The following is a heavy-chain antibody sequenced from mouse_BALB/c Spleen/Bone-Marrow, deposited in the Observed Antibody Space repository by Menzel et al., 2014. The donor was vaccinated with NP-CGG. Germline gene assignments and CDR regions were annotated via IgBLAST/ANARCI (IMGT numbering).Heavy chain of an antibody. D-gene: IGHD2-3*01. CDR2: INPYNDGT. J-gene: IGHJ4*01. Sequence: EVQGVESGPELVKPGASVKMSCKASGYTFTSYIMHWVKQKPGQGLEWIGYINPYNDGTKYNEKFKGKATLTSDKSSSTAYMELSSLTSEDSAVYYCARRWLPYAMDYWGQGTSVTVSS. CDR3: ARRWLPYAMDY. CDR1: GYTFTSYI. V-gene: IGHV1-14*01.